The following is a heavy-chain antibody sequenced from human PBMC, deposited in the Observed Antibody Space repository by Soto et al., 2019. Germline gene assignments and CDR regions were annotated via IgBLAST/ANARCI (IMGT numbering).Heavy chain of an antibody. J-gene: IGHJ6*02. Sequence: AGGSLRLSCAATGYTFSSYVMNWVRQAPGKGLEWVSGISGSGRSAYYADSVKGRLTISRGNSKNTVYLQMDSLRDEDTATYYCAKDIRASSGRNFYNYGMDVWGQGTTVTVSS. CDR2: ISGSGRSA. CDR3: AKDIRASSGRNFYNYGMDV. V-gene: IGHV3-23*01. D-gene: IGHD3-22*01. CDR1: GYTFSSYV.